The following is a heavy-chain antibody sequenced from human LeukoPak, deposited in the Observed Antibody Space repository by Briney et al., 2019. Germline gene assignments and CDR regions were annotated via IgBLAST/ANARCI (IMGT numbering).Heavy chain of an antibody. CDR1: GYNFNRYW. CDR3: AIGAIVGATYYFDY. CDR2: IYPGDSDT. D-gene: IGHD1-26*01. J-gene: IGHJ4*02. V-gene: IGHV5-51*01. Sequence: GESLKISCKGSGYNFNRYWIVWVRQMPGKGLEWMGIIYPGDSDTRYSPSFQGQVTISADKSISTAYLQWSSLKASDTAMYYCAIGAIVGATYYFDYWGQGTLVTVSS.